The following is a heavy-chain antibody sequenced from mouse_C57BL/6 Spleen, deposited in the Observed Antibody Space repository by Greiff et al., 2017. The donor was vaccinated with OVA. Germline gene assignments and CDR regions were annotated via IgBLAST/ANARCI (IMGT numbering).Heavy chain of an antibody. CDR2: ISYSGST. CDR1: GYSITSGYD. D-gene: IGHD2-2*01. J-gene: IGHJ2*01. Sequence: EVQLQQSGPGMVKPSQSLSLTCTVTGYSITSGYDWHWIRHFPGNKLEWMGYISYSGSTNYNPSLKSRITITHDTSKNHFFLKLNSVTTEDTATYYCARAAGYGYDYFDYWGQGTTLTVSS. CDR3: ARAAGYGYDYFDY. V-gene: IGHV3-1*01.